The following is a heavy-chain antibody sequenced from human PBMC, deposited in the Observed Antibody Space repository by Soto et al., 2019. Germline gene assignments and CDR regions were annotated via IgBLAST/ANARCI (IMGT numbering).Heavy chain of an antibody. CDR3: ATSLQLLMGFDY. Sequence: QVQLVQSGAEVKKPGASVKVSCKVSGYTLTELSMHWVRQAPGKGLEWMGGFDPEDGETIYAQKFQGRXXMXEXXSTDTAYMELSSLRSEDTAVYYCATSLQLLMGFDYWGQGTLVTVSS. J-gene: IGHJ4*02. CDR1: GYTLTELS. V-gene: IGHV1-24*01. CDR2: FDPEDGET. D-gene: IGHD2-2*01.